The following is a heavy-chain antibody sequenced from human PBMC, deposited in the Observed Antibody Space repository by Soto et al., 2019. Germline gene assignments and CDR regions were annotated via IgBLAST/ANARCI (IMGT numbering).Heavy chain of an antibody. CDR3: PRVVVAGTSGFAV. Sequence: LSLTSAVYRGSMGMSNGGGCMRPHPGKGQEWTGEIYHSGSTNYNPSLKRLLTISVDKSKNQFSLKLSSVTAADTAVYYCPRVVVAGTSGFAVWGQETLFPV. V-gene: IGHV4-4*02. CDR2: IYHSGST. J-gene: IGHJ4*02. D-gene: IGHD6-13*01. CDR1: RGSMGMSNG.